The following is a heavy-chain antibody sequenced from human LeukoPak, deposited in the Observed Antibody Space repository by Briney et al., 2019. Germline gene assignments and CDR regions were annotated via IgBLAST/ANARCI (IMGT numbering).Heavy chain of an antibody. CDR1: GYTFSGYY. D-gene: IGHD5-18*01. CDR3: ARVQYVDTAMVTPPYFDY. J-gene: IGHJ4*02. V-gene: IGHV1-2*02. Sequence: ASVKVSCKASGYTFSGYYLHWVRQAPGQGLEWMGWINPNSGGTNSAQKFQGRVTMTRDTSISTAYIELSRLRSDDTAVYYCARVQYVDTAMVTPPYFDYWGQGTLVTVSS. CDR2: INPNSGGT.